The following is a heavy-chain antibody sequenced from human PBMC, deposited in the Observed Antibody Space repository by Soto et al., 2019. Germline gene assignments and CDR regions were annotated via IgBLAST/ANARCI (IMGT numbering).Heavy chain of an antibody. CDR1: GFTFSSYS. CDR3: GRDQTETALSYNWFDP. Sequence: GGSLRLSCAASGFTFSSYSMNWVRQAPGKGLEWVSSISSSSCIYYDDSVKGRFTISRDNAKNSLYLQMNSLRAADTAVYYCGRDQTETALSYNWFDPWGQGTLVTVSS. CDR2: ISSSSCI. D-gene: IGHD1-7*01. J-gene: IGHJ5*02. V-gene: IGHV3-21*01.